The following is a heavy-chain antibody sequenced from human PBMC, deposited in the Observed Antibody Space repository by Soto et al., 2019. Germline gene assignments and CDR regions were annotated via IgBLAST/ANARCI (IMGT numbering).Heavy chain of an antibody. CDR3: ATDLVRVSGGVNYY. CDR2: FSAYNGNT. V-gene: IGHV1-18*01. D-gene: IGHD2-15*01. Sequence: ASVKVSCMASGYTFTSYGISWVRQAPGQGLEWMGGFSAYNGNTNYAQKLQGRVTMTADTSTDTAYMELSSLRSEDTAVYYCATDLVRVSGGVNYYWGQGTLVTVSS. J-gene: IGHJ4*02. CDR1: GYTFTSYG.